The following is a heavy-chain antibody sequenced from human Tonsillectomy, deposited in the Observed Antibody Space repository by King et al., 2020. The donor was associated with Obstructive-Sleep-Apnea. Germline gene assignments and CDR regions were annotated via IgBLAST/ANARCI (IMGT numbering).Heavy chain of an antibody. CDR2: IYPGDSDT. D-gene: IGHD6-19*01. J-gene: IGHJ6*02. CDR3: ARILLKAYSSGLSYGMDV. Sequence: QLVQSGAEVKKPGESLKISCKGSGYSFTSYWIGWVRQMPGKGLEWMGIIYPGDSDTRYSPSFQGQVTISADKSISTAYLQWSSLKASDTAMYYCARILLKAYSSGLSYGMDVWGQGTTVTVSS. V-gene: IGHV5-51*01. CDR1: GYSFTSYW.